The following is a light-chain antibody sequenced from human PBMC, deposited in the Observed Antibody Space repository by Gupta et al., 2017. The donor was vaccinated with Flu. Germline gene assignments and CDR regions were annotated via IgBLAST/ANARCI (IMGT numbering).Light chain of an antibody. CDR2: DDS. J-gene: IGLJ2*01. Sequence: SYMLTQPPSVSLARGETATITCGGNNIGSKRVDWYQQKAGQSPVVVVYDDSDRRSGIPERVSGSNARNTATLTISRVEVGDEADYNCQVGDRSSDHRVFGIGTKPTVL. V-gene: IGLV3-21*02. CDR1: NIGSKR. CDR3: QVGDRSSDHRV.